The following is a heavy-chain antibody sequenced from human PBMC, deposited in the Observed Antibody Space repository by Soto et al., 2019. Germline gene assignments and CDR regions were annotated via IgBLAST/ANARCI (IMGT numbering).Heavy chain of an antibody. CDR3: ARGGEPIDS. CDR1: GSTCTSYA. D-gene: IGHD2-21*01. CDR2: INAGNGHT. Sequence: QVQVVKSGAEEKKPGASVKVSCKASGSTCTSYAMHWVRQAPGHRIEWMGWINAGNGHTKHSQKFQGRVTITRDTSASTAYMELSSLRTEDTAVYYCARGGEPIDSWGQGTLVTVSS. J-gene: IGHJ4*02. V-gene: IGHV1-3*05.